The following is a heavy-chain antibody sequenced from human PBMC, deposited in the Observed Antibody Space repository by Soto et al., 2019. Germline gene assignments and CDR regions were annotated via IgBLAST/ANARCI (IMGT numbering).Heavy chain of an antibody. CDR2: IIPIFGTA. CDR1: GGTVSSYA. V-gene: IGHV1-69*13. CDR3: ARDLYCSGGSCYSEPPDAFDI. D-gene: IGHD2-15*01. Sequence: SVKVSCKASGGTVSSYAISWVRQAPGQGLEWMGGIIPIFGTANYAQKFQGRVTITADESTSTAYMELSSLRSEDTAVYYCARDLYCSGGSCYSEPPDAFDIWGQGTMVTVSS. J-gene: IGHJ3*02.